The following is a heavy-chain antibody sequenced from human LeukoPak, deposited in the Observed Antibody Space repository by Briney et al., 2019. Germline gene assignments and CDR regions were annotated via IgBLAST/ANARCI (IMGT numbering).Heavy chain of an antibody. CDR3: ARELWFGESDAFDI. CDR1: GFTVSSNY. V-gene: IGHV3-53*01. D-gene: IGHD3-10*01. Sequence: GGSLRLSCAASGFTVSSNYMSWVRQAPGKGLEWVSVIYSGGSTYYADSVKGRFTISRDNSKNTLYLQMNSLRAEDTAVYYCARELWFGESDAFDIWGQGTVVTVSS. CDR2: IYSGGST. J-gene: IGHJ3*02.